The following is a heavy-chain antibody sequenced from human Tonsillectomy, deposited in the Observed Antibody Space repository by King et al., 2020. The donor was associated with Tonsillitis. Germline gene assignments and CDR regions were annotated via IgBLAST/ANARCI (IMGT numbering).Heavy chain of an antibody. CDR1: GFVLSNYG. CDR3: VKDRGYSRNWLEGSDL. J-gene: IGHJ5*02. V-gene: IGHV3-30*18. D-gene: IGHD1-26*01. Sequence: QLVQSGGGVVQPGRSLRLSCAASGFVLSNYGMQWVRQAPGKGLEWVADISKDGNSKYYADSVKGRFIISRDISKNTVYLQMNSLRTEDTAVYYCVKDRGYSRNWLEGSDLWGQGTLVTVSS. CDR2: ISKDGNSK.